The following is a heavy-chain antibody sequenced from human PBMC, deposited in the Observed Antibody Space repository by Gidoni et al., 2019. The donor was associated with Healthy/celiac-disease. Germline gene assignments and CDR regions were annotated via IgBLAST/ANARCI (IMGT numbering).Heavy chain of an antibody. CDR1: GGSFSGYY. Sequence: QVQLQQWGAGLLKPSETLSLTCAVYGGSFSGYYWSWIRQPPGKGLEWTGEINHSGSTNYNPSLKSRVTISVDTSKNQFSLKLSSVTAADTAVYYCARARGVYSGSYYNQPLTYYGMDVWGQGTTVTVSS. V-gene: IGHV4-34*01. CDR3: ARARGVYSGSYYNQPLTYYGMDV. J-gene: IGHJ6*02. D-gene: IGHD1-26*01. CDR2: INHSGST.